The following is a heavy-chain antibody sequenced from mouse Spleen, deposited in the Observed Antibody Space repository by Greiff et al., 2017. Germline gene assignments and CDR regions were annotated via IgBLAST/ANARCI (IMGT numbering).Heavy chain of an antibody. Sequence: EVQRVESGGGLVQPGGSLKLSCATSGFTFSDYYMYWVRQTPEKRLEWVAYISNGGGSTYYPDTVKGRFTISRDNAKNTLYLQMSRLKSEDTAMYYCARRPYGGGFDYWGQGTTLTVSS. CDR3: ARRPYGGGFDY. CDR2: ISNGGGST. D-gene: IGHD1-1*02. J-gene: IGHJ2*01. V-gene: IGHV5-12*02. CDR1: GFTFSDYY.